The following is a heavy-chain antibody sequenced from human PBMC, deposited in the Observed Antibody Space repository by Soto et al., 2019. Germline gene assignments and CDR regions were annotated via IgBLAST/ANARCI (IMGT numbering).Heavy chain of an antibody. CDR2: INHSGST. J-gene: IGHJ4*02. D-gene: IGHD2-8*02. Sequence: SETLSLTCNVSGASISSYNYWGWFRQPPGEGLEWIGKINHSGSTNYNPSLKSRVTISVDTSKNQFSLKLTSVTAADTAVYYCARDKITGLFDYWGQGTLVTV. CDR1: GASISSYNY. V-gene: IGHV4-38-2*02. CDR3: ARDKITGLFDY.